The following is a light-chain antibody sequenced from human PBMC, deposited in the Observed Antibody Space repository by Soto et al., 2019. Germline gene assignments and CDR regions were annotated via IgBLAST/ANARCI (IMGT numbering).Light chain of an antibody. J-gene: IGKJ5*01. CDR3: QQSYSAPIT. CDR1: QSISNY. CDR2: AAS. V-gene: IGKV1-39*01. Sequence: DIQMTQSPSSLSASVGDRFIITFRASQSISNYLNWYQQKPGKAPKLLIFAASSLQSGVPSRFSGSGSGTNFTLTISSLQPEDFAAYYCQQSYSAPITFGQGTRLEIK.